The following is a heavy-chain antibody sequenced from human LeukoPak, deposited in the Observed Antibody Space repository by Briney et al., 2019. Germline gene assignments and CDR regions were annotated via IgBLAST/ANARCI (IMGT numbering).Heavy chain of an antibody. CDR3: ARMGVVAGEFDF. D-gene: IGHD2-15*01. Sequence: PGGSLRLSCAASGFTFSSYSMNWVRQAPGKGLEWVSSISSSSGYIYYADSVKGRFTISRDNAKNSLYLQMNSLRAEDTAVYYCARMGVVAGEFDFWGQGTLVTVSS. V-gene: IGHV3-21*01. CDR2: ISSSSGYI. J-gene: IGHJ4*02. CDR1: GFTFSSYS.